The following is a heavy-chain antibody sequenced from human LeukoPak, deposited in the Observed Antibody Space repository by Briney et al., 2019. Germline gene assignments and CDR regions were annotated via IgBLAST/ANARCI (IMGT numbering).Heavy chain of an antibody. J-gene: IGHJ4*02. Sequence: ASVKVSCKASGYTFTSYGISWVRQAPGQGLEWMGWINPTSFGTKYEQKFQGRVTMTRDTSISTDYMELSDLRSDDTAVYYCARGRGRYYFDYWGQGTLVTVSS. CDR1: GYTFTSYG. V-gene: IGHV1-2*02. CDR3: ARGRGRYYFDY. CDR2: INPTSFGT. D-gene: IGHD1-26*01.